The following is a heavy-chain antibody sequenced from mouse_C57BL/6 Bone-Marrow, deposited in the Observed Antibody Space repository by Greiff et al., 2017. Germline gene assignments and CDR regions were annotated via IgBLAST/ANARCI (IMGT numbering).Heavy chain of an antibody. V-gene: IGHV1-74*01. Sequence: QVQLQQPGAELVKPGASVKVSCKASGYTFTSYWMHWVKQRPGQGLEWIGRIHPSDSDTNYNQKFKGKATLTVDKSYSTAYMQLSSLTSEDSAVYYCAICTTVVDHYWYFDVWGTGTTVTVSS. J-gene: IGHJ1*03. CDR1: GYTFTSYW. D-gene: IGHD1-1*01. CDR2: IHPSDSDT. CDR3: AICTTVVDHYWYFDV.